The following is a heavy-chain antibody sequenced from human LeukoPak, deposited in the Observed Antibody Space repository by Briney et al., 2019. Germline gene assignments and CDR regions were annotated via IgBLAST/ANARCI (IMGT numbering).Heavy chain of an antibody. V-gene: IGHV5-51*01. CDR2: IYPGDSDT. D-gene: IGHD6-13*01. Sequence: GESLKISCKGSGYSFTSYWIGWVRQMPGKGLEWMGIIYPGDSDTRYSPSFQGQVTISADKSISTAYLQWSSLKASDTAMYYCARQSPDSSSWYSSPDYWGQGTLVTVSS. CDR3: ARQSPDSSSWYSSPDY. CDR1: GYSFTSYW. J-gene: IGHJ4*02.